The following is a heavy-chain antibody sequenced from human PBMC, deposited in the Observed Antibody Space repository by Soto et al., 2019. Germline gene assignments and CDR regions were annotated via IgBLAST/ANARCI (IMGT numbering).Heavy chain of an antibody. Sequence: QVQLQESGPGLVKPSGTLSLTCAVSGGSISTSNWWSWVRQPPGKGLEWIGEVYHSGSTNYNPSFNSRVAMSVDKSNIQFPLNLISVTAADTALYSWARTSTSGTRSDYWGQGSLVTVSS. CDR1: GGSISTSNW. D-gene: IGHD1-1*01. CDR3: ARTSTSGTRSDY. J-gene: IGHJ4*02. CDR2: VYHSGST. V-gene: IGHV4-4*02.